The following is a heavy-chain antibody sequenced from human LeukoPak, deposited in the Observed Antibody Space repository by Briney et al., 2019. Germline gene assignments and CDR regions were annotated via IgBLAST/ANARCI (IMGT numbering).Heavy chain of an antibody. Sequence: GGSLRLSCAASGFTFSSYAMSWVRQAPGKGLEWVSAISGSGGSTYYADSVKGRFTISRDNSKNTLYLQMNSLRAEDTAVYYCARDRDYYGSGITTLDYWGQGTLVTVSS. J-gene: IGHJ4*02. CDR2: ISGSGGST. V-gene: IGHV3-23*01. CDR3: ARDRDYYGSGITTLDY. CDR1: GFTFSSYA. D-gene: IGHD3-10*01.